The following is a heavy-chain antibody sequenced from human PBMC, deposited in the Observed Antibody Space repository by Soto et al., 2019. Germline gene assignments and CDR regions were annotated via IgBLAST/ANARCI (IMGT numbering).Heavy chain of an antibody. Sequence: ASVKVSCKASGYTFTRYGISWVRQAPGQGLGWMGWVSGYNGDTNYAQKFQDRVSMTIDTSTGTAYMELRSLTSDDTAIYYCAKNGQPLYYYYGLDVWGQGTKVTVSS. CDR2: VSGYNGDT. CDR3: AKNGQPLYYYYGLDV. CDR1: GYTFTRYG. J-gene: IGHJ6*02. D-gene: IGHD2-8*01. V-gene: IGHV1-18*01.